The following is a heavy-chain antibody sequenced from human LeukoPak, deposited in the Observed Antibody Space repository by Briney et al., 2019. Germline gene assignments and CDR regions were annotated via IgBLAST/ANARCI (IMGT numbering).Heavy chain of an antibody. J-gene: IGHJ3*02. V-gene: IGHV3-48*01. CDR1: GFTFSSHS. CDR2: ISSSSTTI. Sequence: GGSLRLSCAASGFTFSSHSMTWVRQVPGQGLEWVSYISSSSTTIYYADSVKGRFTISRDNAQNSLYLQMNSLRAEDTAVYYCARERSDYGGGGVTHDAFDIWGQGTMVTVSS. CDR3: ARERSDYGGGGVTHDAFDI. D-gene: IGHD4-23*01.